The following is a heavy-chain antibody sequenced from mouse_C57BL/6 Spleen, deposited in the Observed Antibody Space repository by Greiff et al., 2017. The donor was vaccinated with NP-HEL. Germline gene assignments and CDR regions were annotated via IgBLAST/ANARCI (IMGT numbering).Heavy chain of an antibody. Sequence: VQLKQSVAELVRPGASVKLSCTASGFNIKNTYMHWVKQRPEQGLEWIGRIDPANGNTKYAPKFQGKATITADTSSNTAYLQLSSLTSEDTAIYYCASPIYYDYGWFAYWGQGTLVTVSA. CDR1: GFNIKNTY. J-gene: IGHJ3*01. CDR2: IDPANGNT. D-gene: IGHD2-4*01. V-gene: IGHV14-3*01. CDR3: ASPIYYDYGWFAY.